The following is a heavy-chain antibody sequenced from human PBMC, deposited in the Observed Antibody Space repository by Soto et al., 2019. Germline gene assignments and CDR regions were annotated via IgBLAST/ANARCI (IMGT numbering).Heavy chain of an antibody. D-gene: IGHD2-2*01. CDR1: GFTFSTFD. CDR2: IDGSSSYI. V-gene: IGHV3-21*01. J-gene: IGHJ4*02. Sequence: PGGSLRLSCAASGFTFSTFDMNWVRQAPGKGLEWVSSIDGSSSYIYYADSVKGRFTISRDNSKNTLYLQMNSLRAEDTAVYYCARERQDIVVAPAASPDYWGQGTLVTVSS. CDR3: ARERQDIVVAPAASPDY.